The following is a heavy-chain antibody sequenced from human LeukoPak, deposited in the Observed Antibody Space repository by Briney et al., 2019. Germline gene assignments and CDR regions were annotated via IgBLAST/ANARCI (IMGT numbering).Heavy chain of an antibody. D-gene: IGHD1-26*01. CDR1: GYTFTGYY. CDR3: ATGSGSYPY. V-gene: IGHV1-2*02. CDR2: INPNSGGT. Sequence: ASVKVSCKASGYTFTGYYMHWVRQAPGQGLEWMGWINPNSGGTNYAQKFQGRVTMTEDTSTDTAYMELSSLRSEDTAVYYCATGSGSYPYWGQGTLVTVSS. J-gene: IGHJ4*02.